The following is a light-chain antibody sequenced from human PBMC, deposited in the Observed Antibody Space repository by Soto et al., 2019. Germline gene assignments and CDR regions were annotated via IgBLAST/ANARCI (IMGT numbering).Light chain of an antibody. Sequence: ELVLTQSPGTLSLSPGERATLSCRASQSVSSSYLAWYQQKPGQAPRLLIYGASSRATGIPDRFSGSGSGTDFTFTISRLEPEDFAVYYCQQYGSSPTTFGHGTKVEIK. CDR2: GAS. CDR3: QQYGSSPTT. V-gene: IGKV3-20*01. J-gene: IGKJ1*01. CDR1: QSVSSSY.